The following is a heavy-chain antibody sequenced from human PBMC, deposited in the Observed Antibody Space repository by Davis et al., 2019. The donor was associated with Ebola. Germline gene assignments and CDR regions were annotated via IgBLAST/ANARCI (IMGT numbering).Heavy chain of an antibody. V-gene: IGHV4-39*01. D-gene: IGHD4-23*01. CDR2: IYYRDIT. J-gene: IGHJ5*02. CDR3: ARLTVGP. Sequence: MPSETLSLTCAVSGGSISNSNYFWGWIRQPPGKGLEWIGDIYYRDITYYSPSLKSRVTISIDTSTNQFSLRLSSVTAADTAVYYCARLTVGPWGQGALVTVSS. CDR1: GGSISNSNYF.